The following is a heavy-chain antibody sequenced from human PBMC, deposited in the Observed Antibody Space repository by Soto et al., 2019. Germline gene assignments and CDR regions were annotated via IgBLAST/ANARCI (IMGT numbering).Heavy chain of an antibody. J-gene: IGHJ6*02. CDR2: IYPGDSDT. V-gene: IGHV5-51*01. D-gene: IGHD3-3*01. CDR3: AMSNYDFWSGYYDPYYYGMDV. Sequence: GESLKISCKGSGYSFTSYWIGWVRPMPGKGLEWMGIIYPGDSDTRYSPSFQGQVTISADKSISTAYLQWSSLKASDTAMYYCAMSNYDFWSGYYDPYYYGMDVWGQGTTVTVSS. CDR1: GYSFTSYW.